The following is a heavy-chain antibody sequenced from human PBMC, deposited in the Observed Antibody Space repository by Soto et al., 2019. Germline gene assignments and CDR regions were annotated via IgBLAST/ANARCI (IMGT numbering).Heavy chain of an antibody. CDR2: ISNDGSKK. CDR3: ARDPYNSGWMGY. Sequence: QVQLVESGGGVVQPGRSLRLSCAASGFTFSSCAMHWVRQAPGKGLEWVAVISNDGSKKYYADSVKGRFTISRDNSKNTLYLQMNGLRAEDTAVYYCARDPYNSGWMGYWGQGTLVTVSS. J-gene: IGHJ4*02. D-gene: IGHD6-19*01. V-gene: IGHV3-30-3*01. CDR1: GFTFSSCA.